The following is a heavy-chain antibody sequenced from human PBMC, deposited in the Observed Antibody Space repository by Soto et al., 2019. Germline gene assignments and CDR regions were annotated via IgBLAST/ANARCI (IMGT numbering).Heavy chain of an antibody. Sequence: GGSLRLSSAASGLTFSDSAIHWVRQASGKGLEWVGRIRSKTNNYATTYAASVKGRFTISRDDSKNTAYLQMNSLKTEDTAVYYCARESRFLEWLSLNWFDPWGQGT. CDR1: GLTFSDSA. CDR3: ARESRFLEWLSLNWFDP. CDR2: IRSKTNNYAT. J-gene: IGHJ5*02. D-gene: IGHD3-3*01. V-gene: IGHV3-73*01.